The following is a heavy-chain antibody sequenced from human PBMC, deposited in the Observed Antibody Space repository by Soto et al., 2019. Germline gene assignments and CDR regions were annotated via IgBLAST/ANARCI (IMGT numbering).Heavy chain of an antibody. J-gene: IGHJ6*02. V-gene: IGHV4-59*08. CDR1: GGSISSYY. Sequence: SETQSLTCPVSGGSISSYYWSWIRQPPGKGLEWIGYIYYSGSTNYNPSLKSRVTISVDTSKNQFSLKLSSVTAADTAVYYCARDEEPGFGRRAEKYYYYGMDVWGQGTTVTVSS. CDR2: IYYSGST. CDR3: ARDEEPGFGRRAEKYYYYGMDV. D-gene: IGHD3-10*01.